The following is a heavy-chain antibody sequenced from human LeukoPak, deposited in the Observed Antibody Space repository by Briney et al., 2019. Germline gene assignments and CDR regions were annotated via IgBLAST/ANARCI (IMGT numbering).Heavy chain of an antibody. D-gene: IGHD2-15*01. CDR1: GFTFSSYA. Sequence: PGGSLRLSCAASGFTFSSYAMSWVRQAPGRGLEWVSAISGSGGSTYYADSVKGRFTISRDNSKNTLYLQMNSLRAEDTAVYYCAKSRWVVVAAKFDYWGQGTLVTVSS. V-gene: IGHV3-23*01. J-gene: IGHJ4*02. CDR2: ISGSGGST. CDR3: AKSRWVVVAAKFDY.